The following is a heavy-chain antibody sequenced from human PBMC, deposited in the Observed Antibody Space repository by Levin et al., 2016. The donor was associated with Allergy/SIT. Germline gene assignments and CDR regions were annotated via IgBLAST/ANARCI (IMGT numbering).Heavy chain of an antibody. CDR2: IWYDGSNK. V-gene: IGHV3-33*08. J-gene: IGHJ6*02. D-gene: IGHD6-19*01. CDR3: ARGGQWLVRYGMDV. Sequence: GGSLRLSCAASGFTFSSYGMHWVRQAPGKGLEWVAVIWYDGSNKYYADSVKGRFTISRDNSKNTLYLQMNSLRAEDTAVYYCARGGQWLVRYGMDVWGQGTTVTVSS. CDR1: GFTFSSYG.